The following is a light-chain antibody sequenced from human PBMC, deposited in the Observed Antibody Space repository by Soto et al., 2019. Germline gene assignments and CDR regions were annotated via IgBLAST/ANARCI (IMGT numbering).Light chain of an antibody. J-gene: IGLJ1*01. Sequence: QSVLTQPASVSGSPGQSLTISCTGTSSDIGSYNYVSWYQQHPGKAPKLIIYDVSNRPSGVSDRFSGSKSGNTASLTISGLQAEDEDDYYCSSYIITGTCVFGTGTEVTVL. CDR1: SSDIGSYNY. CDR3: SSYIITGTCV. V-gene: IGLV2-14*03. CDR2: DVS.